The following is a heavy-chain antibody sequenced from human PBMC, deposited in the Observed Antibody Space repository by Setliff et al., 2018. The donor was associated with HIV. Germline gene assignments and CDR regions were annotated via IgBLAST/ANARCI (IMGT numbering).Heavy chain of an antibody. D-gene: IGHD2-15*01. J-gene: IGHJ5*02. CDR3: VKAVAAPSWFDP. Sequence: PSETLSLTCTVSNASISSGGFCWSWVRQHPGKGLEWIGYIYYTGSTYYNPSLKSRVSISVDTFKNQFSLKLTSVTAADTAVYYCVKAVAAPSWFDPWGQGTLVTVSS. V-gene: IGHV4-31*03. CDR2: IYYTGST. CDR1: NASISSGGFC.